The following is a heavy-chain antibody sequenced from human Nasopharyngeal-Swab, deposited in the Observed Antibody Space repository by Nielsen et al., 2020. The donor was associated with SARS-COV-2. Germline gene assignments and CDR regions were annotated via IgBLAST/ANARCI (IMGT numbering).Heavy chain of an antibody. J-gene: IGHJ5*02. CDR3: ARLGSSSWYANWFDP. CDR2: IYSGGST. V-gene: IGHV3-53*01. Sequence: WIRQPPGKGLEWVSVIYSGGSTYYADSVKGRFTISRDNSKNTLHLQMNSLRAEDTAVYYCARLGSSSWYANWFDPWGQGTLVTASS. D-gene: IGHD6-13*01.